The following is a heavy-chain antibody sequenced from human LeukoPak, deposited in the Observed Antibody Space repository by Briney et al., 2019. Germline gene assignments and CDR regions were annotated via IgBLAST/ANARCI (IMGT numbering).Heavy chain of an antibody. Sequence: GGSLRLSCAASGFTFDDYGMSWVRQAPGKGLEWVSGTNWNGGSTGYADSVKGRFTISRDNAKNSLYLQMNSLRAEDTALYYCARAGTYYDFWSGRYYYYYYMDVWGKGTTVTVSS. CDR1: GFTFDDYG. D-gene: IGHD3-3*01. V-gene: IGHV3-20*04. J-gene: IGHJ6*03. CDR2: TNWNGGST. CDR3: ARAGTYYDFWSGRYYYYYYMDV.